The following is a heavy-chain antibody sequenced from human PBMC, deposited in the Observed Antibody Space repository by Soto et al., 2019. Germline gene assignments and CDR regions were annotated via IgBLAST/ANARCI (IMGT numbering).Heavy chain of an antibody. D-gene: IGHD3-3*01. J-gene: IGHJ4*02. CDR1: GFTFSSYA. CDR2: ISGSGGST. Sequence: GGSLRLSCAASGFTFSSYAMSWVRQAPGKGLEWVSAISGSGGSTYYADSVKGRFTISRDNAKNSLYLQMNSLRAEDTAVYYCARDQSSRGFWSGYPIDYWGQGTLVTVSS. CDR3: ARDQSSRGFWSGYPIDY. V-gene: IGHV3-23*01.